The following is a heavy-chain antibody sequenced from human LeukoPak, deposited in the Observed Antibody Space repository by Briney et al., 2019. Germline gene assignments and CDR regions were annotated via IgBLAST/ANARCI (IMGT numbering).Heavy chain of an antibody. V-gene: IGHV3-30*04. D-gene: IGHD4-17*01. CDR2: ISYDGSNK. CDR1: GFTFSSYA. J-gene: IGHJ4*02. CDR3: AKDLRKDYGDYSRGDY. Sequence: GGSLRLSCAASGFTFSSYAMHWVRQAPGKGLEWVAVISYDGSNKYYADSVKGRVTISRDNSKNTLYLQMNSPRAEDTAVYYCAKDLRKDYGDYSRGDYWGQGTLVTVSS.